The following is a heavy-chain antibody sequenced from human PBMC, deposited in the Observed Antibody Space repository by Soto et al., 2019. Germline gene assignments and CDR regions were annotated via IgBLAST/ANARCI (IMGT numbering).Heavy chain of an antibody. V-gene: IGHV3-23*01. Sequence: GGSLRLSCAASGFTFSSYAMSWVRQAPGKGLEWVSAISGSGGSTYDADSVKGRFTISRDNSKNTLYLQMNSLRAEDTAVYYCAKGSSGWYLNWFDPWGQGTLVTVSS. D-gene: IGHD6-19*01. CDR1: GFTFSSYA. CDR3: AKGSSGWYLNWFDP. J-gene: IGHJ5*02. CDR2: ISGSGGST.